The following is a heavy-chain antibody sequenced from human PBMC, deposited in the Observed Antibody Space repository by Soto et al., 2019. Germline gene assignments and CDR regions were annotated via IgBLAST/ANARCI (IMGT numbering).Heavy chain of an antibody. CDR2: IYYSGST. D-gene: IGHD4-17*01. V-gene: IGHV4-59*01. CDR1: GGSISSYY. J-gene: IGHJ3*02. CDR3: ARTYGFDAFDI. Sequence: QVQLQESGPGLVKPSETLSLTCTVSGGSISSYYWSWIRKPPGKGLEWIGYIYYSGSTNYNPSLQRRVTISVDTSKNQFSLKLSSVTAADTAMYYCARTYGFDAFDIWGQGTRVTVSA.